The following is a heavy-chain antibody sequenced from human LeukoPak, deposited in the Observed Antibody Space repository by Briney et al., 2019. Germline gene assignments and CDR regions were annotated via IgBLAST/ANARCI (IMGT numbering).Heavy chain of an antibody. J-gene: IGHJ5*02. Sequence: GGSLRLSCAASGFTFSSYAMSWVRQAPGKGLEWVSAISGSGGSTYYADSVKGRFTISRDNSKNTLYLQMNSLRAEGTAVYYCMKAGYCSGGSCYNWFDPWGQGTLVTVSS. CDR2: ISGSGGST. CDR3: MKAGYCSGGSCYNWFDP. CDR1: GFTFSSYA. V-gene: IGHV3-23*01. D-gene: IGHD2-15*01.